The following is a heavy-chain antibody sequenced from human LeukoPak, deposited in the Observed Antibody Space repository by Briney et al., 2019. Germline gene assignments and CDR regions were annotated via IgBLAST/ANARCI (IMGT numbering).Heavy chain of an antibody. V-gene: IGHV4-59*01. CDR1: GGSISSYY. CDR3: AKKVESKWFDP. J-gene: IGHJ5*02. Sequence: SETPSLTCIVSGGSISSYYWSWVRQPPGKGLEWIGYIYDSGTTNYNPSLKSRVTISEDTSKNQFSLKLTSVTAADTAVYYCAKKVESKWFDPWGQGTLVTVSS. CDR2: IYDSGTT. D-gene: IGHD1-1*01.